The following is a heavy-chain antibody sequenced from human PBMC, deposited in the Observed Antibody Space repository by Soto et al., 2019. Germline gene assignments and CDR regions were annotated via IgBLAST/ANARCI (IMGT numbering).Heavy chain of an antibody. CDR2: INHSGST. V-gene: IGHV4-34*01. Sequence: SETLSLTCAVYGESFSGYYWSWIRQPPGKGLEWIEEINHSGSTNYNPPLKSRVTVSVDTSKNQFSLRLTSVTAADTAVYYCARHPPYGPLDYWGQGTLVTVSS. CDR3: ARHPPYGPLDY. CDR1: GESFSGYY. J-gene: IGHJ4*02. D-gene: IGHD4-17*01.